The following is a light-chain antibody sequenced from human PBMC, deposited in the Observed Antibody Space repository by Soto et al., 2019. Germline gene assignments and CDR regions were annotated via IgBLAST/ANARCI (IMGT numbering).Light chain of an antibody. CDR2: GTN. CDR1: SASVSTSYY. CDR3: VLYMGSGLWV. J-gene: IGLJ3*02. Sequence: QTVVTQEPSCSVSPGGTVPLTCGLTSASVSTSYYPSWYQQAPGQAPRTLIFGTNTRSSGVPDRFSGSILGNKAALTVTGAQSDDESDYYCVLYMGSGLWVFGGGTPLTVL. V-gene: IGLV8-61*01.